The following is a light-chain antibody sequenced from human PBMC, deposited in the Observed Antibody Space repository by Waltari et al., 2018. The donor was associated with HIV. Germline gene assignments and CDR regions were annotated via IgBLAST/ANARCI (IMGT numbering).Light chain of an antibody. J-gene: IGKJ3*01. V-gene: IGKV3-20*01. Sequence: EIVLTQSPGTLSSSPGERATLSCRASQSVSSSYLAWYQQKPGQAPRLLSYGASSRATGIPDRCSGSGSGTDFTLTISRLEPEDFAVYYCQQYGSSQFTFGPGTKVDIK. CDR3: QQYGSSQFT. CDR2: GAS. CDR1: QSVSSSY.